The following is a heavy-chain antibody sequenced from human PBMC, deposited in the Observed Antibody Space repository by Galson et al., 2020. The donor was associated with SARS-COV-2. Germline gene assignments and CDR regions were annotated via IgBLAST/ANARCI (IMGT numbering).Heavy chain of an antibody. D-gene: IGHD4-17*01. J-gene: IGHJ3*01. Sequence: GGSLRLSCAASGFTFTNYAIHWVRQAPGKGLEWVAVIAHNGGIKDYADSVKGRFTISRDNSENMLFLQMNSLRVDDTALYYCARDVYGGASDLWGQGTMVTVSS. CDR2: IAHNGGIK. CDR3: ARDVYGGASDL. V-gene: IGHV3-30*04. CDR1: GFTFTNYA.